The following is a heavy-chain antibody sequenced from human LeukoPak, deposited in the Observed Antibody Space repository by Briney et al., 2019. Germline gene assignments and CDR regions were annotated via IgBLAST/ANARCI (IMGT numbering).Heavy chain of an antibody. Sequence: ASVKGSCKASGYTFTSYYMHWVRQAPGQGLEWMGIINPSGGSTSYAQKFQGRVTITRDTSASTAYMELSSLRSEDTAVYYCARDVRVRYFDWLFVYWGQGTLVTVSS. V-gene: IGHV1-46*01. J-gene: IGHJ4*02. CDR3: ARDVRVRYFDWLFVY. CDR2: INPSGGST. D-gene: IGHD3-9*01. CDR1: GYTFTSYY.